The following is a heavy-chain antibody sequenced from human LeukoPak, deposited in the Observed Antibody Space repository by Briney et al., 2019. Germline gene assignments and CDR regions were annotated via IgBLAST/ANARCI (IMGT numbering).Heavy chain of an antibody. CDR3: ARANMITFPRTFGY. CDR1: GFTFSSYW. CDR2: IKQDGSEK. Sequence: SGGSLRLSCAASGFTFSSYWMSWVRQARGKGLEWVANIKQDGSEKYYVDSVKGRFTISRDNAKNSLYLQMNSLRAEDTAVYYCARANMITFPRTFGYWGQGTLVTVSS. V-gene: IGHV3-7*01. J-gene: IGHJ4*02. D-gene: IGHD3-16*01.